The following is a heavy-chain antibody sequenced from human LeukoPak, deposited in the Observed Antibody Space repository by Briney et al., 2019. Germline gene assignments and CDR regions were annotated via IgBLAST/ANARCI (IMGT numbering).Heavy chain of an antibody. CDR1: GGSIRNGNYY. Sequence: SETLSLTCTVYGGSIRNGNYYWNWIRQPAGKGLEWIARIYSSGKTNYSPSLQSRVSISLDTSKNQFSLKVRSVTAADTARYYCARGLDNGGYQYKGFDPWGQGTLVTVSS. V-gene: IGHV4-61*02. D-gene: IGHD4/OR15-4a*01. J-gene: IGHJ5*02. CDR3: ARGLDNGGYQYKGFDP. CDR2: IYSSGKT.